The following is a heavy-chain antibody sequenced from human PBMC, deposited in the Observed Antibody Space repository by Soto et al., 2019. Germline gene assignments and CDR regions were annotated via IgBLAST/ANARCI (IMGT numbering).Heavy chain of an antibody. D-gene: IGHD6-13*01. CDR1: GFTFSSYG. CDR3: ARDPGESWSEWFDP. Sequence: QVQLVESGGGVVQPGRSLRLSCAASGFTFSSYGMHWVRQAPGKGLEWVAVIWYDGSNKYYADSVKGRFTISRDNSKNTLYLQMNSLRAEDTAVYYCARDPGESWSEWFDPWGQGTLVTVSS. V-gene: IGHV3-33*01. J-gene: IGHJ5*02. CDR2: IWYDGSNK.